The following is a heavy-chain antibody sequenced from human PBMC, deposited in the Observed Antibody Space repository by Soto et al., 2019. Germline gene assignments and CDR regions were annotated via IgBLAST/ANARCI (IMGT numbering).Heavy chain of an antibody. CDR3: AHRDGAFHY. CDR1: GFSLSTSGVG. CDR2: IYWDDDK. J-gene: IGHJ4*02. V-gene: IGHV2-5*02. D-gene: IGHD3-3*02. Sequence: QITLKESGPTLVKPTQTLTLTCTFSGFSLSTSGVGVGWIRQPPGKALEWLALIYWDDDKRYSPSLTSRLTINKDTSKNQVIIKPTNTDPVDTATYYGAHRDGAFHYWGQGTLVTVSS.